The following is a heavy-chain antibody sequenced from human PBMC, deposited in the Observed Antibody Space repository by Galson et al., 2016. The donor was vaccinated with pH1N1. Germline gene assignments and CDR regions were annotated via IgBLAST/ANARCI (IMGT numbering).Heavy chain of an antibody. Sequence: SLRLSCAASGFTFSSFGIHWVRQAPGKGLEWVAVISYDGSDQYYADSVKGRVTISRDNSKNTVYLHMNSVTTEDTAVYFCAKASQYCRGGSCYANWLDPWGQGTLVTVSS. CDR2: ISYDGSDQ. CDR1: GFTFSSFG. D-gene: IGHD2-15*01. J-gene: IGHJ5*02. V-gene: IGHV3-30*18. CDR3: AKASQYCRGGSCYANWLDP.